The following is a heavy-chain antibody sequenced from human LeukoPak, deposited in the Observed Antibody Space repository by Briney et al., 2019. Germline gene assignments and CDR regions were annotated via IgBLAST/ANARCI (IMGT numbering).Heavy chain of an antibody. CDR1: GFTFSSYG. D-gene: IGHD6-13*01. CDR3: AKGGSSWYYFDY. J-gene: IGHJ4*02. V-gene: IGHV3-23*01. CDR2: ITGSGASK. Sequence: GGSLRLSCAASGFTFSSYGMQWIRQAPGKGLEWVSAITGSGASKYYADSVKGRFTISRDNSKNTLYLQMNSLRAEDTAVYYCAKGGSSWYYFDYWGQGTLVTASS.